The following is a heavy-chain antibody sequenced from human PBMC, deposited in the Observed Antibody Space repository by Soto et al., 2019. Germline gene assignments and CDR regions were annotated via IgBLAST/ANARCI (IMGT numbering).Heavy chain of an antibody. CDR1: GYTFTNYG. Sequence: QVQLVQSGAEVKKPGASVKVSCKASGYTFTNYGISWVRQAPGQGLEWMGWINVYNGNINYAQNFQGRVTMTTDTTTSTAYMELRSLRSDDTAVYSCARKKDLYFGMDVWCQGTTVTVSS. V-gene: IGHV1-18*04. J-gene: IGHJ6*02. CDR3: ARKKDLYFGMDV. CDR2: INVYNGNI. D-gene: IGHD2-15*01.